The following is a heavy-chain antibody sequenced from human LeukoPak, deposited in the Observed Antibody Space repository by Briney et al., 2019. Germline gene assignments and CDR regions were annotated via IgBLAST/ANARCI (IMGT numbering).Heavy chain of an antibody. CDR2: VSAGGIK. CDR3: AKRLYLEELPGSFFDH. CDR1: AFTFDNYA. D-gene: IGHD1/OR15-1a*01. V-gene: IGHV3-23*01. Sequence: GGSLSLSCAAYAFTFDNYAMSWHRQLPGQELEGVSAVSAGGIKHSGDSVRGRFTVHRDNSRNTLYPEMDNLRGEDTAVYYCAKRLYLEELPGSFFDHWGQGTLVTVSS. J-gene: IGHJ4*02.